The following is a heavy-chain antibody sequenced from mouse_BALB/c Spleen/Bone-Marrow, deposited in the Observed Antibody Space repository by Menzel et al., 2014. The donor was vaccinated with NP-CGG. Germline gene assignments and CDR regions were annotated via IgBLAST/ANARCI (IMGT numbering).Heavy chain of an antibody. CDR2: IHPGNSDT. Sequence: EVQLQQSGTVRARPGAAVKMSCKASGYTFSNYWMHWIKQRPGQGLEWIGTIHPGNSDTTYNQKFKGKAKLTAVTSTSTAYMEFSSLTNEDSAVYYCTTLARNNFDYWGQGTTLTVSS. D-gene: IGHD3-1*01. V-gene: IGHV1-5*01. CDR1: GYTFSNYW. CDR3: TTLARNNFDY. J-gene: IGHJ2*01.